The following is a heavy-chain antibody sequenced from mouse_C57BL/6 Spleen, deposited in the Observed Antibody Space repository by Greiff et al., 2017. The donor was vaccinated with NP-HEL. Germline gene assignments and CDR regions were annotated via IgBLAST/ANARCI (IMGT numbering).Heavy chain of an antibody. CDR2: IHPNSGST. CDR1: GYTFTSYW. CDR3: ARSADYENDY. D-gene: IGHD2-13*01. J-gene: IGHJ2*01. Sequence: QVQLKQPGAELVKPGASVKLSCKASGYTFTSYWMHWVKQRPGQGLEWIGMIHPNSGSTNYNEKFKSKATLTVDKSSSTAYMQLSSLTSEDSAVYYCARSADYENDYWGQGTTLTVSS. V-gene: IGHV1-64*01.